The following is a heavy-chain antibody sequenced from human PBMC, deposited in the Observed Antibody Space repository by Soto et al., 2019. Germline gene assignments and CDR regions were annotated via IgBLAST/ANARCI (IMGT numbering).Heavy chain of an antibody. J-gene: IGHJ3*02. CDR2: IIPILGIA. D-gene: IGHD4-17*01. Sequence: QVQLVQSGAEVKKPGSSVKVSCKASGGTFSSYTISWVRQAPGQGLEWMGRIIPILGIANYAQKFQGRVTITANKSTRTAHMELSSLRSEDTAVYYCARGHDYGGNSDAFDIWGQGTMVTVSS. CDR1: GGTFSSYT. V-gene: IGHV1-69*02. CDR3: ARGHDYGGNSDAFDI.